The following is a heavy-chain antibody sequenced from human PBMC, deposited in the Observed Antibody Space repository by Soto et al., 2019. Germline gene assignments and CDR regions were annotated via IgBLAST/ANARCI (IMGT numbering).Heavy chain of an antibody. CDR2: IDPSDSYT. CDR3: ASQEILWFGELSPRAFDI. J-gene: IGHJ3*02. Sequence: MPGTGLEWMGRIDPSDSYTNYSPSFQGHVTISADKSISTAYLQWSSLKASDTAMYYCASQEILWFGELSPRAFDIWGQGTMVTVSS. V-gene: IGHV5-10-1*01. D-gene: IGHD3-10*01.